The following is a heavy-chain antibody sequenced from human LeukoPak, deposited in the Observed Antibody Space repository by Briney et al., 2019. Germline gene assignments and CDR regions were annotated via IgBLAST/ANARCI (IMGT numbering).Heavy chain of an antibody. CDR1: GFTLSSYS. V-gene: IGHV3-30*02. CDR3: AKLRMTKDFDY. Sequence: PPGGALRLSCSASGFTLSSYSMHWVRPGPRKGLGGVAFIRYDGSNKNYADSVKGRFTISRDNSKNTLYLQMNSLRAEDTAVYYCAKLRMTKDFDYWGQGTLVTVSS. J-gene: IGHJ4*02. D-gene: IGHD2-8*01. CDR2: IRYDGSNK.